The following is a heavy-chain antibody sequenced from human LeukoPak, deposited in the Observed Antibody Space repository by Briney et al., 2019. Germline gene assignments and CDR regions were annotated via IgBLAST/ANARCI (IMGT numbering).Heavy chain of an antibody. Sequence: GGSLRLSCSASGFTISSYAMHWVRQAPGKGLEYVSAISSNGGSTYYADSVKGRFTISRDNSKNTLYLQMSSLRAEDTAVYYCVKAVGAKGDYYYYYGMDVWGQGTTVTVSS. V-gene: IGHV3-64D*09. CDR1: GFTISSYA. D-gene: IGHD1-26*01. CDR2: ISSNGGST. CDR3: VKAVGAKGDYYYYYGMDV. J-gene: IGHJ6*02.